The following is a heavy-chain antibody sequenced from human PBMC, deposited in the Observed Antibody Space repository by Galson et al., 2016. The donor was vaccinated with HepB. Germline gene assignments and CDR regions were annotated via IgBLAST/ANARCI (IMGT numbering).Heavy chain of an antibody. V-gene: IGHV3-74*01. CDR2: INSDGTST. CDR3: ARDGAHWDLDL. Sequence: SLRLSCAASGFTFSPAWMHWVRQAPGKGLVWISRINSDGTSTIYADSVKGRFTISRDNAKNTVYLQMNSLRGEDTAVYCCARDGAHWDLDLWGRGTLATVSS. J-gene: IGHJ2*01. CDR1: GFTFSPAW.